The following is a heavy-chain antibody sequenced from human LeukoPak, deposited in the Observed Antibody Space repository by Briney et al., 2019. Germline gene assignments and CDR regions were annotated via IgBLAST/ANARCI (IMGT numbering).Heavy chain of an antibody. V-gene: IGHV2-5*02. J-gene: IGHJ4*02. CDR1: GLSLCTSGVG. Sequence: SGPTLVNPSETFTLTCSFSGLSLCTSGVGVGWIRQSPGKALEWLALLYWDDDKRYSPSLRNRLTIIKHTSKNQVVLIMINMATVDTGTYYCGHRRGGYNWNHGDFDYWGQGTLVSVSS. CDR2: LYWDDDK. CDR3: GHRRGGYNWNHGDFDY. D-gene: IGHD1-14*01.